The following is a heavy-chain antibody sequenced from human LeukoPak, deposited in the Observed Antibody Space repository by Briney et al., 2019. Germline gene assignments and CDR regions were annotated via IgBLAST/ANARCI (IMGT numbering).Heavy chain of an antibody. CDR2: INHSGST. CDR1: GGSFSGYY. V-gene: IGHV4-34*01. J-gene: IGHJ4*02. Sequence: SETLSLTCAVYGGSFSGYYWSWIRQPPGKGLEWIGEINHSGSTNYNPSLKSRVTISVDTSKNQFSLKLSSVTAADTAVYYCAGGYSYAGDYWGQGTLVIVSS. CDR3: AGGYSYAGDY. D-gene: IGHD5-18*01.